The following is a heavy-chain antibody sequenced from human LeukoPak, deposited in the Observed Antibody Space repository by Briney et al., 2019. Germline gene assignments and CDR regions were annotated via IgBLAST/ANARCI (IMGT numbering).Heavy chain of an antibody. J-gene: IGHJ4*02. V-gene: IGHV3-48*03. CDR1: GFTFSTYE. D-gene: IGHD4-17*01. Sequence: PGGSLRLSCAASGFTFSTYEMDWVRQAPGKELEWVSYISSRGSSIYYADSVKGRFTISRDNAKNSLYLQLNSLRDEDTAVYYCARDLGGDYRFDYWGQGTLVTVSS. CDR2: ISSRGSSI. CDR3: ARDLGGDYRFDY.